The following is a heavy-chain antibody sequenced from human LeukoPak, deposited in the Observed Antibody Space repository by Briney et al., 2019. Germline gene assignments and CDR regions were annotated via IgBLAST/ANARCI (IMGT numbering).Heavy chain of an antibody. V-gene: IGHV3-30*18. J-gene: IGHJ4*02. Sequence: GRTLRLSCAASGFTFSSYGMHWVRQAPGKGLEWVAVISYDGSNKYYADSVKGRFTISRDNSKNTLYLQMNSLRAEDTAVYYCANKGDGSFFDYWGQGTLVTVSS. CDR1: GFTFSSYG. CDR2: ISYDGSNK. CDR3: ANKGDGSFFDY. D-gene: IGHD2-15*01.